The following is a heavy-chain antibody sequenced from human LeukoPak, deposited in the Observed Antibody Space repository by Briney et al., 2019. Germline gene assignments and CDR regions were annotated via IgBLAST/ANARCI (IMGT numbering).Heavy chain of an antibody. CDR1: GGTFSSYA. Sequence: SCKASGGTFSSYAISWVRQAPGQGLEWIGFIRSKAYGGTTEYAASVKGRFTISRDDSKSIAYLQMNSLKTEDTAVYYCTRGWGVRGDRFDYWGQGTLVTVSS. D-gene: IGHD3-10*01. J-gene: IGHJ4*02. CDR2: IRSKAYGGTT. V-gene: IGHV3-49*04. CDR3: TRGWGVRGDRFDY.